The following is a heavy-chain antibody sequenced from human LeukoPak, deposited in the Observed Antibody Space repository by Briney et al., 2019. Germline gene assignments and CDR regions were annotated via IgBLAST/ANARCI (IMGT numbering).Heavy chain of an antibody. J-gene: IGHJ6*03. CDR1: GYSISSGYY. CDR2: IYYSGST. Sequence: PSETLSLTCTVSGYSISSGYYWGWIRQPPGKGLEWIGSIYYSGSTYYNPSLKSRVTISVDTSKNQFSLKLSSVTAADTAVYYCARRRAAAGYYYYYYMDVWGKGTTVTISS. D-gene: IGHD6-13*01. V-gene: IGHV4-38-2*02. CDR3: ARRRAAAGYYYYYYMDV.